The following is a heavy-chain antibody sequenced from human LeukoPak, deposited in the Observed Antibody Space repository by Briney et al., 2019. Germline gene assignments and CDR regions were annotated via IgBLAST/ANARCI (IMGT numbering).Heavy chain of an antibody. Sequence: GASVKVSCKASGGTFSSYAISWVRQAPGQGLEWMGRIIPILGIANYAQKFQGRVTITADKSTSTAYMELNSLRAEDTAVYYCASTHLGYCSSASCQNDYWGQGTLVTVSS. CDR1: GGTFSSYA. CDR3: ASTHLGYCSSASCQNDY. V-gene: IGHV1-69*04. J-gene: IGHJ4*02. CDR2: IIPILGIA. D-gene: IGHD2-2*01.